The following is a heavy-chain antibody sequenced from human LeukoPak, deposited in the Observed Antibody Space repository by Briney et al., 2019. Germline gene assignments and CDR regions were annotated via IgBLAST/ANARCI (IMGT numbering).Heavy chain of an antibody. D-gene: IGHD6-13*01. J-gene: IGHJ5*02. CDR3: ARHGESNSWYTWFDP. V-gene: IGHV4-39*01. CDR1: GDSISSSSYY. CDR2: IYYSGSA. Sequence: SETLSLTCTVSGDSISSSSYYWGWIRQPPGKGLEWIGSIYYSGSAHYNPSLKSRVTISVDTSKNQFSLNLSSVTAADTAVYYCARHGESNSWYTWFDPWGQGTLVTVSS.